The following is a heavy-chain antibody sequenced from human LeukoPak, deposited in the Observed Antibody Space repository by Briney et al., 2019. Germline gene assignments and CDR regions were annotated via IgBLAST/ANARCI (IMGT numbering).Heavy chain of an antibody. CDR3: LRDGNYYYSSSYYYSFDQ. CDR2: ISSSSSTI. CDR1: GFTFSGSS. D-gene: IGHD3-22*01. V-gene: IGHV3-48*01. J-gene: IGHJ4*02. Sequence: GGSLRLSCAVSGFTFSGSSMNWVRQAPGKGLEWVSYISSSSSTIYYADSVKGRSTICRDNAKNLLYLQMNSLRAEDTAVYYCLRDGNYYYSSSYYYSFDQWGQDTLVTVSS.